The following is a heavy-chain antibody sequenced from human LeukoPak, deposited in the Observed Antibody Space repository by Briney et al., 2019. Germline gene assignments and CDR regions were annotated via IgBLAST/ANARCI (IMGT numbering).Heavy chain of an antibody. CDR3: ARGAPTTRIGAGRFDY. J-gene: IGHJ4*02. D-gene: IGHD5-12*01. V-gene: IGHV1-46*01. CDR1: GYSLTNYY. Sequence: ASVKVSCKAFGYSLTNYYVHWVGQAPGQGLEWMGEINPSGGSTSYAQKFQGRITVTRDTYTNTVYMDLSSLRSEDTATYYCARGAPTTRIGAGRFDYWGQGSLLTVAS. CDR2: INPSGGST.